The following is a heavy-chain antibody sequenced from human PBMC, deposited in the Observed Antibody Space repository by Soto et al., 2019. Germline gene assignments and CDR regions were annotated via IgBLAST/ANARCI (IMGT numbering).Heavy chain of an antibody. Sequence: SETLSLTCAVSGDSIIGTHWWSWVRRPPGKGLEFIGETHHSRGTNYNPSLRSRVTMSLDKSKNQLSLILYSVTVADTGVYYCARYSAASGTYYFDYWGQGTLVT. CDR3: ARYSAASGTYYFDY. V-gene: IGHV4-4*02. CDR1: GDSIIGTHW. D-gene: IGHD6-13*01. J-gene: IGHJ4*01. CDR2: THHSRGT.